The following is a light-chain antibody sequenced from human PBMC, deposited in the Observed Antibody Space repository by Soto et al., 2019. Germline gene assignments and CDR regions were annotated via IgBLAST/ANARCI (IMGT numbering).Light chain of an antibody. CDR3: SSYVGTNSYV. CDR2: EVY. CDR1: SSDVGGYNY. J-gene: IGLJ1*01. V-gene: IGLV2-8*01. Sequence: SLLTQPPSASGSPGQSVTISCPGTSSDVGGYNYVSWYQHHPGKAPKLIIYEVYKRPSGVPDRFSGSKSGNTAALTVSGLQAEDEADYYCSSYVGTNSYVFGTGTKVTVL.